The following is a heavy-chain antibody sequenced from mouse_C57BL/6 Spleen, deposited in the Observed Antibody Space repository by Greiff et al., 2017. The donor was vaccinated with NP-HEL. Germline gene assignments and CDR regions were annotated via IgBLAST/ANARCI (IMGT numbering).Heavy chain of an antibody. CDR1: GFTFSDYY. J-gene: IGHJ1*03. CDR2: INYDGSST. CDR3: ARGPYYYGSSYPNWYFDV. D-gene: IGHD1-1*01. V-gene: IGHV5-16*01. Sequence: EVKLMESEGGLVQPGSSMKLSCTASGFTFSDYYMAWVRQVPEKGLEWVANINYDGSSTYYLDSLKSRFIISRDNAKNILYLQMSSLKSEDTDTYYCARGPYYYGSSYPNWYFDVWGTGTTVTVSS.